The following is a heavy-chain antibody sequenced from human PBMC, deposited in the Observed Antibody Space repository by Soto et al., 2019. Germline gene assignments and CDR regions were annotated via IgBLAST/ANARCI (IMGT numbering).Heavy chain of an antibody. V-gene: IGHV1-3*01. CDR2: SNAGNGNT. D-gene: IGHD3-3*01. Sequence: QVQLVQAGAEVKKPGASVKGSCKASGYTFISYSLHCVRQAPGHRLEGIGSSNAGNGNTKYSLKFQGRVTLTRDTSASTAYMELSCLRSEDTAVYSLARARDDVWNGSDPTPFGYWGQGTLVTFCS. J-gene: IGHJ4*02. CDR3: ARARDDVWNGSDPTPFGY. CDR1: GYTFISYS.